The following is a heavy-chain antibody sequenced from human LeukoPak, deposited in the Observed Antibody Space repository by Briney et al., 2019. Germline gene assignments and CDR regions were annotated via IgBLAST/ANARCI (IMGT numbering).Heavy chain of an antibody. Sequence: GRSLRLSCAASGFTFSSYGMHWVRQAPGKGLQWVAFISDDGNYQYYADSLKGRFTISRDNSKDTLYLHMNGLRADDTAVYYCAKDINPQRIAVAGFDYWGQGTLVTVSS. CDR3: AKDINPQRIAVAGFDY. V-gene: IGHV3-30*18. D-gene: IGHD6-19*01. J-gene: IGHJ4*02. CDR1: GFTFSSYG. CDR2: ISDDGNYQ.